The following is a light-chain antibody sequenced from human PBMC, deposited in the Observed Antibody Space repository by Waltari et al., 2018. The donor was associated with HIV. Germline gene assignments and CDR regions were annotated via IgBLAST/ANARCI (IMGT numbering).Light chain of an antibody. CDR1: KLGDKY. CDR2: QHN. V-gene: IGLV3-1*01. J-gene: IGLJ2*01. CDR3: QAWDGSTAI. Sequence: SYELTQPLSVSVSPGQTASLTCSGDKLGDKYICWYQQRPGQSPVLVIYQHNKRPSGIPERFSGSNSENTATLTISGTQAMDEADYYCQAWDGSTAIFGGRTKLTVL.